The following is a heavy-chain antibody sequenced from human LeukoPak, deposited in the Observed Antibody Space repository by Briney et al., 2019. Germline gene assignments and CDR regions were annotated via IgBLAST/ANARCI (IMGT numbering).Heavy chain of an antibody. D-gene: IGHD3-3*01. CDR1: GGSFSGYY. CDR3: ARQEAADYDFWSGPDLNWFDP. V-gene: IGHV4-34*01. Sequence: KPSETLSLTCAVYGGSFSGYYWSWIRQPPGKGLEWIGEINHSGSTNYNPSLKSRVTISVDTSKNQFSLKLSSVTAADTAVYYCARQEAADYDFWSGPDLNWFDPWGQGTVVTVSS. CDR2: INHSGST. J-gene: IGHJ5*02.